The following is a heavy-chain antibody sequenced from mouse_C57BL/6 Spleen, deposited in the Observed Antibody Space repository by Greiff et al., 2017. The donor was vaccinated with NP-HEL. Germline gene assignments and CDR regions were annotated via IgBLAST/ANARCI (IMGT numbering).Heavy chain of an antibody. D-gene: IGHD1-1*01. CDR1: GYTFTDYY. CDR3: AKGRSTVVATDAMDY. J-gene: IGHJ4*01. V-gene: IGHV1-19*01. Sequence: EVKLVESGPVLVKPGASVKMSCKASGYTFTDYYMNWVKQSHGKSLEWIGVINPYNGGTSYNQKFKGKATLTVDKSSSTAYMELNSLTSEDSAVYYCAKGRSTVVATDAMDYWGQGTSVTVSS. CDR2: INPYNGGT.